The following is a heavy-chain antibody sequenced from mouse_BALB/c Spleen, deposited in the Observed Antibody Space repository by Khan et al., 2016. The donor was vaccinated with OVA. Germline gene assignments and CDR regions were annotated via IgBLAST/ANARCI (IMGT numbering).Heavy chain of an antibody. CDR1: GFTFSGFW. D-gene: IGHD2-1*01. CDR2: INSDGSAI. Sequence: EVQLLETGGGLVQPGGSRGLSCEGSGFTFSGFWMSWVRQTPGKTLEWIGDINSDGSAINYAPSIKDRFTIFRDNDKSTLYLQMSNVRSEDTGTSFCMRYGNYWYFDVWGAGTTVTVSS. J-gene: IGHJ1*01. CDR3: MRYGNYWYFDV. V-gene: IGHV11-2*02.